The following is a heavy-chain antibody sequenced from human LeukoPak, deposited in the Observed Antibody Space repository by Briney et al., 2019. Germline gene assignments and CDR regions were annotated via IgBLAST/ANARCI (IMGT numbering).Heavy chain of an antibody. D-gene: IGHD4-17*01. CDR1: GFTFSNYA. J-gene: IGHJ1*01. V-gene: IGHV3-23*01. CDR2: IRGSGRHT. Sequence: GGSLRLSCVASGFTFSNYATMWVRQTHERRLGCVSAIRGSGRHTISADSVKGRFTISRDNFKNTLYLQMNSLRADDSAVYYCARDPNGDYIGAFDFQRWGLGTLVTVSS. CDR3: ARDPNGDYIGAFDFQR.